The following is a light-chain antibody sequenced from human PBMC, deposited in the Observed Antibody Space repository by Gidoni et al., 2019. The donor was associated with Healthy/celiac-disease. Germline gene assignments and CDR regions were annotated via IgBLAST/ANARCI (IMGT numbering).Light chain of an antibody. Sequence: QSALTQPRSVSGSPGQSVTISGTGNSRDVGGYNYVPCYQQHPGKAPKLMIYDVSKRPSGVPDRFSGSKSGNTASLTIAGLQAEDEADYYCCSYAGSYTYVFGTGTKVTVL. V-gene: IGLV2-11*01. CDR3: CSYAGSYTYV. CDR2: DVS. J-gene: IGLJ1*01. CDR1: SRDVGGYNY.